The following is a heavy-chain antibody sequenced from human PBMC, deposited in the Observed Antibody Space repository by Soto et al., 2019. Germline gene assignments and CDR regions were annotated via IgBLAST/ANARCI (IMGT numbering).Heavy chain of an antibody. J-gene: IGHJ4*02. CDR2: ISTFNGDT. CDR3: ARVESGTMVRGVIIKGYYFDY. CDR1: GYSFFDYG. V-gene: IGHV1-18*01. D-gene: IGHD3-10*01. Sequence: ASVKVSCKXSGYSFFDYGITWVRQAPGQGLEWMGWISTFNGDTNYAQQFQGRVTMTTDASTSTGYMELNSLRAEDTAVYYCARVESGTMVRGVIIKGYYFDYWGQGTLVTVSS.